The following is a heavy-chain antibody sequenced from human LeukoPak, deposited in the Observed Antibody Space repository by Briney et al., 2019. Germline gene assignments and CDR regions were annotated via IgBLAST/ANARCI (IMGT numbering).Heavy chain of an antibody. CDR1: GDTFTGYY. CDR3: ATRIAVAGTGLWDY. D-gene: IGHD6-19*01. V-gene: IGHV1-8*03. Sequence: GASVKVSCKASGDTFTGYYMHWVRQAPGQGPEWMGWMNPNSGNTGYAQKFQGRVTITRNTSISIAYMELSSLRSEDTAVYYCATRIAVAGTGLWDYWGQGTLVTVSS. CDR2: MNPNSGNT. J-gene: IGHJ4*02.